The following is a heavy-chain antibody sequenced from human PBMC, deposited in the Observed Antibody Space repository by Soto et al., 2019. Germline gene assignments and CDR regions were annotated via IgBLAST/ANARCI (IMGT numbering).Heavy chain of an antibody. CDR3: ARSLLRGVTTFFFDY. V-gene: IGHV4-31*03. J-gene: IGHJ4*02. CDR1: GDSISSGGYY. D-gene: IGHD4-17*01. Sequence: SETLSLTCNVSGDSISSGGYYWSWIRQHPGKGLEWIGYIYYTRTTFYNPSLKSRVTISVDTSKNLFSLKPSSVTAADTAVYFCARSLLRGVTTFFFDYWGQGSLVTVSS. CDR2: IYYTRTT.